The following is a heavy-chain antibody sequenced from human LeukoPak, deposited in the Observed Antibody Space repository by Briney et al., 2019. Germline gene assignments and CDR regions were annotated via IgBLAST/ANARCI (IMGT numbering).Heavy chain of an antibody. CDR1: GGSFSGYY. J-gene: IGHJ4*02. CDR3: ARVGSDSSGWYVYY. Sequence: SETLSLTCAVYGGSFSGYYWSWIRQPPGKGLEWIGYIYYSGSTNYNPSLKSRVTISVDTSKNQFSLKLTSVTATDTAVYYCARVGSDSSGWYVYYWGQGTLVTVSS. V-gene: IGHV4-59*01. CDR2: IYYSGST. D-gene: IGHD6-19*01.